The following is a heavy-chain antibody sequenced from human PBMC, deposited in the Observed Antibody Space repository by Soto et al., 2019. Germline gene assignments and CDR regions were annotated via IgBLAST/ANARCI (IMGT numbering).Heavy chain of an antibody. D-gene: IGHD6-6*01. CDR3: ARDRWHTSASITLDY. V-gene: IGHV1-18*01. J-gene: IGHJ4*02. CDR2: LRTYDGHT. Sequence: ASVKVSCKASGYTFTTYAISWVRQAPGQGLEWMGWLRTYDGHTDYAQNLQGRVTMTTDTSTNTAYMELRSLRSDDTAVYYCARDRWHTSASITLDYWGEGALVTVSS. CDR1: GYTFTTYA.